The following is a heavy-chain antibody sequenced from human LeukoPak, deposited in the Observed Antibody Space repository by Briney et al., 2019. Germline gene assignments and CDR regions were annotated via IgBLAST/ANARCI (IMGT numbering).Heavy chain of an antibody. V-gene: IGHV3-48*03. Sequence: GGSLRLSCAASGFTFSSYEMNWVRQAPGKGLEWVSYISSSGSTIYYADSVKGRFTISRDNAKNSLYLQMNSLRAEDTAVYYCAREGIAVAGSNLFDSWGQGTLVTVSS. D-gene: IGHD6-19*01. J-gene: IGHJ4*02. CDR2: ISSSGSTI. CDR3: AREGIAVAGSNLFDS. CDR1: GFTFSSYE.